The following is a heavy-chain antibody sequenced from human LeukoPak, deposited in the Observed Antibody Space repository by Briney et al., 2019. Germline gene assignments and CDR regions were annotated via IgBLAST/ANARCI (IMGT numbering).Heavy chain of an antibody. CDR1: GFTFSSYE. CDR3: AREITMVRGLTGYYHGMDV. Sequence: PGGSLRLSCAASGFTFSSYEMNWVRQAPGKGLEWVSYISSSGSTIYYADSVKGRFTISRDTAKNSLYLQVDSLRAEDTAIYYCAREITMVRGLTGYYHGMDVWGQGTTVTVSS. CDR2: ISSSGSTI. J-gene: IGHJ6*02. V-gene: IGHV3-48*03. D-gene: IGHD3-10*01.